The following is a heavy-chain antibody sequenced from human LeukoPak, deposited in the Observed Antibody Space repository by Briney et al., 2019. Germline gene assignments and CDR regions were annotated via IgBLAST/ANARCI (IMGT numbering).Heavy chain of an antibody. CDR3: ARDNSGGSTWWFDP. D-gene: IGHD2-15*01. V-gene: IGHV1-46*01. Sequence: ASVKVSCKASGFTFTNYYMHWVRQAPGQGLEWMGIINPSGSSTSYAQKFQGRVTMTRDTSTSTVYMELSSLRSEDTAIYYCARDNSGGSTWWFDPWGQGTLVTVSS. CDR2: INPSGSST. J-gene: IGHJ5*02. CDR1: GFTFTNYY.